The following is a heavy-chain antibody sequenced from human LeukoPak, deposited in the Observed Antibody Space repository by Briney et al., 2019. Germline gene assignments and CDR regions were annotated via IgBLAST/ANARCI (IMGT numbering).Heavy chain of an antibody. V-gene: IGHV4-38-2*02. J-gene: IGHJ5*02. CDR3: ARGLVDIVVVVAARNWFDP. Sequence: SETLSLTCTVSGYSISSGYYWGWIRQRPGKGLEWIGSIYHSGSTYYNPSLKSRVTISVDTSKNQFSLKLSSVTAADTAVYYCARGLVDIVVVVAARNWFDPWGQGTLVTVSS. CDR2: IYHSGST. CDR1: GYSISSGYY. D-gene: IGHD2-15*01.